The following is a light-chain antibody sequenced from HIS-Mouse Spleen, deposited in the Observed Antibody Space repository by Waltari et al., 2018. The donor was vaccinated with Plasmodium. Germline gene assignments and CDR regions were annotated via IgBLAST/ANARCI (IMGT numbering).Light chain of an antibody. J-gene: IGLJ3*02. V-gene: IGLV3-25*03. CDR2: KDS. CDR1: ALPKKY. CDR3: QSADSSGTPNWV. Sequence: SYELPQPPSVSVSPGQTARITCSGDALPKKYAYWYQQKPGQAPVLVIYKDSERPSGIPERFSGSSSGTTVTLTISGVQAEDEADYYCQSADSSGTPNWVFGGGTKLTVL.